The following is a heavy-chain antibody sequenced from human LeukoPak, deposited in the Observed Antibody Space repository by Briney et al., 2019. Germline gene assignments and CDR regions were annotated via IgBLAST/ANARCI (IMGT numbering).Heavy chain of an antibody. CDR1: GFTSSSYW. CDR3: ARDRGSSGWYDFDS. J-gene: IGHJ4*02. CDR2: INPHGSEK. Sequence: GGSLRLSCAASGFTSSSYWMSWVRQAPGKGLEWVANINPHGSEKYYVHSVKARFTISSDNAKNSLYLQMNSLRAEDTAVYYCARDRGSSGWYDFDSWGQGTLVTVSS. D-gene: IGHD6-19*01. V-gene: IGHV3-7*01.